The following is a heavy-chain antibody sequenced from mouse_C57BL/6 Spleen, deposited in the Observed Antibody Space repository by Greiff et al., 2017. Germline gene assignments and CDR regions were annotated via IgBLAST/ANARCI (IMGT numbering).Heavy chain of an antibody. Sequence: QVQLQQSGAELVKPGASVKLSCKASGYTFTSYWMHWVKQRPGQGLEWIGMIHPNSGSTNYNEKFKSKATLTVDKSSSTAYMQLSSLTSEDSAVYYCARGASYSNYGAWFAYWGQGTLVTVSA. V-gene: IGHV1-64*01. CDR3: ARGASYSNYGAWFAY. CDR1: GYTFTSYW. D-gene: IGHD2-5*01. J-gene: IGHJ3*01. CDR2: IHPNSGST.